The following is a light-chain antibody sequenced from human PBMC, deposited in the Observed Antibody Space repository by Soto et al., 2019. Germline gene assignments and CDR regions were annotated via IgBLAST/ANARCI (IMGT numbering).Light chain of an antibody. CDR2: GAS. Sequence: IVLTHSPGTLSLSPLERATLSFRASQSVSNNYLSWYQQKPGQPPRLLIYGASNSTTGIPDRFSGSGSGAYFTLTSSRQEHDVLTDYYYHQYGNSDTFGQGTKVDIK. CDR3: HQYGNSDT. J-gene: IGKJ1*01. CDR1: QSVSNNY. V-gene: IGKV3-20*01.